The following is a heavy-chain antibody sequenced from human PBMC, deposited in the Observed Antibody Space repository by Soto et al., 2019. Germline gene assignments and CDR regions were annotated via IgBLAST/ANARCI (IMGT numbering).Heavy chain of an antibody. CDR1: GFTFSSYG. CDR3: ARQGGLYGSGSDAFDI. V-gene: IGHV3-30*03. CDR2: ISYDGSNK. J-gene: IGHJ3*02. Sequence: QVQLVESGGGVVQPGRSLRLSCAASGFTFSSYGMHWVRQAPGKGLEWVAVISYDGSNKYYADSVKGRFTISRDNSKNTLYLQMNSLRAEDTAVYYCARQGGLYGSGSDAFDIWGQGTMVTVSS. D-gene: IGHD3-10*01.